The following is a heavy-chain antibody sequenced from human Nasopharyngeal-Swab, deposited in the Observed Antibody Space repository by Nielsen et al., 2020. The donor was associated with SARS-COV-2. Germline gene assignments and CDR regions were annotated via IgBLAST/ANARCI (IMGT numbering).Heavy chain of an antibody. CDR2: IYTSGST. Sequence: SETLSLTCTVSGGSISSYYWSWIRQPPGKGLEWIGYIYTSGSTNYNPSLKSRVTISVDTSKNQFSLKLSSVTAADTAVYYCARGSRGYYFDYWGQGTLVTVSS. CDR3: ARGSRGYYFDY. V-gene: IGHV4-4*08. CDR1: GGSISSYY. J-gene: IGHJ4*02. D-gene: IGHD2-15*01.